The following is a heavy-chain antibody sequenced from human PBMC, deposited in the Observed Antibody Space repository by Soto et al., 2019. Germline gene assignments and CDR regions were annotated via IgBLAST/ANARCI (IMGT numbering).Heavy chain of an antibody. V-gene: IGHV1-8*01. J-gene: IGHJ6*03. Sequence: QVQLVQSGAEVKKPGASVKVSCKASGYTFTSYDINWVRQATGQGLEWMGWMNPNSGNTGYAQKFQGRVTMTRNTSISTAYMELSSLRSEDTAVYYCARSSDPHELWSGYYRGYYMDVWGKGTTVTVSS. CDR2: MNPNSGNT. CDR1: GYTFTSYD. D-gene: IGHD3-3*01. CDR3: ARSSDPHELWSGYYRGYYMDV.